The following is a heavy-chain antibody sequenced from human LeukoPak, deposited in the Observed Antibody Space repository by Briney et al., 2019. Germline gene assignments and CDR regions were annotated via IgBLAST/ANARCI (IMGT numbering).Heavy chain of an antibody. V-gene: IGHV3-30*03. CDR3: ARAGYCSGGSCYGSDY. CDR2: ISYDGSHK. J-gene: IGHJ4*02. CDR1: GFTFSSYG. Sequence: GGSLRPSCAASGFTFSSYGMHWVRQAPGKGLEWVAVISYDGSHKYSADSVKGRFTISRDNSKNTLYLQMDSLRAEDTAVYYCARAGYCSGGSCYGSDYWGQGTLVSVSS. D-gene: IGHD2-15*01.